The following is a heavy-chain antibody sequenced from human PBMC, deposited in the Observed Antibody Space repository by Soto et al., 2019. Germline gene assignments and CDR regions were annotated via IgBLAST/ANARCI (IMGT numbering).Heavy chain of an antibody. Sequence: GESLKISCEGSGFSFSKYTVGWVRQIPGKGLEWMGIIHPGDSDTRYSPSFQGQVTISADKSISTAYLQWSSLKASDTAMYYCARLHGPTLNFDYWGQGTLVTVSS. CDR2: IHPGDSDT. J-gene: IGHJ4*02. CDR3: ARLHGPTLNFDY. V-gene: IGHV5-51*01. CDR1: GFSFSKYT.